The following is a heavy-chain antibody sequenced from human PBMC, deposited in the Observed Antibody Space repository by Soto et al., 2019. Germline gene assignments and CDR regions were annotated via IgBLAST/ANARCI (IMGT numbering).Heavy chain of an antibody. Sequence: EVQVVESGGGLVQPGGSLRLSCAASGFTFSSYSMNWVRQAPGKGLEWVSYISSRSSTIFYADSVKGRFTISRDNAKNSLYLQMNSLRAEDTAVYYCARDTDGGGQGTLVTVSS. CDR1: GFTFSSYS. CDR2: ISSRSSTI. CDR3: ARDTDG. D-gene: IGHD2-8*02. J-gene: IGHJ4*02. V-gene: IGHV3-48*01.